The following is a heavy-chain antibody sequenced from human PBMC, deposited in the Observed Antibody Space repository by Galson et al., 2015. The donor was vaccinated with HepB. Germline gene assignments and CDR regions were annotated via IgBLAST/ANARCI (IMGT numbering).Heavy chain of an antibody. J-gene: IGHJ6*02. D-gene: IGHD2-8*01. CDR3: ARDSDPLIVLMVLGGPEDYSGMDD. Sequence: SLRLSCAASGFTFSSYSMNWVRQAPGKGLEWVSSISSSSSYIYYADSVKGRFTISRGNAKNSLYLQMNSLRAEDTAVYYCARDSDPLIVLMVLGGPEDYSGMDDWVQGTPVTVSS. CDR1: GFTFSSYS. V-gene: IGHV3-21*01. CDR2: ISSSSSYI.